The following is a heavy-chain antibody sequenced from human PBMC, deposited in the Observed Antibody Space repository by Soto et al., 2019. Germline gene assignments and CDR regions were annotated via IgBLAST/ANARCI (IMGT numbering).Heavy chain of an antibody. V-gene: IGHV3-74*01. D-gene: IGHD1-26*01. CDR3: IRDFGEVGSTAAFDI. CDR2: IHSDGSST. CDR1: GFTFSRFW. Sequence: GGSLRLSCAASGFTFSRFWMHWVRQAPGKGLVWVAHIHSDGSSTSYADFVKGRFTISRDNAKNTVYLQMNSLRAEDTAMYYCIRDFGEVGSTAAFDIWGHGTMVTVSS. J-gene: IGHJ3*02.